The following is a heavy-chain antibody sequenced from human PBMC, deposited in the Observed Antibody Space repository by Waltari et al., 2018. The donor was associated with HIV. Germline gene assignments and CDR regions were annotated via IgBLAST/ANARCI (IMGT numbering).Heavy chain of an antibody. CDR2: IRYDGSNK. J-gene: IGHJ5*02. D-gene: IGHD3-10*01. CDR3: AKGSHYGSGSFDP. CDR1: RFPVRSYG. V-gene: IGHV3-30*02. Sequence: AKLVESGGGVVQAGGSLILCCGASRFPVRSYGMHWVRQAPGKGLEWVAFIRYDGSNKYYADSVKGRFTISRDNSKNTLYLQMNSLRAEDTAVYYCAKGSHYGSGSFDPWGQGTLVTVSS.